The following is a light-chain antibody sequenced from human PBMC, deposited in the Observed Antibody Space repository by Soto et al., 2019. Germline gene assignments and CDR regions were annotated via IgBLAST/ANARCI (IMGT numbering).Light chain of an antibody. CDR3: CSYAGSYTDV. J-gene: IGLJ1*01. V-gene: IGLV2-11*01. Sequence: QSVLTQPRSVSGSPGQSVTISCTGTSSDVGGYNYVSWCQQHPGKAPKLMIYDVSKRPSGVPDRFSGSKSGNTASLTISGLQAEDEADYYCCSYAGSYTDVFGTGTKVTVL. CDR2: DVS. CDR1: SSDVGGYNY.